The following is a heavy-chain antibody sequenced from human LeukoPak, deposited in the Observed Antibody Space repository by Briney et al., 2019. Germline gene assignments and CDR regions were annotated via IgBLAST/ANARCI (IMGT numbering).Heavy chain of an antibody. D-gene: IGHD3-10*01. Sequence: SETLSLTCTVSGGSISSYYWSWIRQPPGKGLEWIGYIYYSGSTNYNPSLKSRVTISVDTSKNQFSLKLSSVTAADTAVYYCASGLAVVRGVGYWGQGTLVTVSS. CDR1: GGSISSYY. CDR3: ASGLAVVRGVGY. V-gene: IGHV4-59*01. J-gene: IGHJ4*02. CDR2: IYYSGST.